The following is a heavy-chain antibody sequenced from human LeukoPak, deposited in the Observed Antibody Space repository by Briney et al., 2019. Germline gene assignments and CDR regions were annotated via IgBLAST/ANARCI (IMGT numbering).Heavy chain of an antibody. J-gene: IGHJ4*02. V-gene: IGHV3-21*01. CDR1: GFTVSSNS. CDR2: ISSSSSYI. Sequence: PGGSLRLSCTVSGFTVSSNSMSWVRQAPGKGLEWVSSISSSSSYIYYADSVKGRFTISRDNAKNSLYLQMNSLRAEDTAVYYCANQDSTEYSYYFDFWGQGTLVTVSS. CDR3: ANQDSTEYSYYFDF. D-gene: IGHD2/OR15-2a*01.